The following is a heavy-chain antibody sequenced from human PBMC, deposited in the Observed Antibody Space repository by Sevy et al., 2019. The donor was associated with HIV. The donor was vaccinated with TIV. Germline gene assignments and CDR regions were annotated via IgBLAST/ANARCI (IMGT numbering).Heavy chain of an antibody. CDR1: GVSISNYY. D-gene: IGHD1-1*01. CDR3: ARGGPNQHQLDYFDF. CDR2: SGTT. V-gene: IGHV4-59*01. Sequence: SETLSLTCTVSGVSISNYYWAWIRQPPGKGLECVGFSGTTNDNPSLRSRVTTSLDTSNNPFSLKLTSVTVADTAIYYCARGGPNQHQLDYFDFWGQGTLVTVSS. J-gene: IGHJ4*02.